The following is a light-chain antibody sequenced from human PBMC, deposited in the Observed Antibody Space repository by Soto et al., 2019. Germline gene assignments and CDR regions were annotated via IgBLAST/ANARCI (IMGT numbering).Light chain of an antibody. J-gene: IGLJ2*01. Sequence: QSVLTQPPSVSAAPGQKVTISCSGSSSNIGNNYVYWYQQLPGTAPKLLIYNNNERPSGIPDRFSGSKSGSSATLDITGLQTGDEADYYCRTWDRSLTAGVFGGGTKLTVL. V-gene: IGLV1-51*01. CDR2: NNN. CDR3: RTWDRSLTAGV. CDR1: SSNIGNNY.